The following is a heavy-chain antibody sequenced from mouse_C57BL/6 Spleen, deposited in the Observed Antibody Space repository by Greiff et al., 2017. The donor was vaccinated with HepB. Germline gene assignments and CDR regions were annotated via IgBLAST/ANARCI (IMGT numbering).Heavy chain of an antibody. J-gene: IGHJ3*01. Sequence: VKLMESGAELVRPGTSVKMSCKASGYTFTNYWLGWAKQRPGHGLEWIGDIYPGGGYTNYNEKFKGKATLTADKSSSTAYMQFSSLTSEDSAIYYCARSGSNPFAYWGQGTLVTVSA. CDR1: GYTFTNYW. CDR2: IYPGGGYT. V-gene: IGHV1-63*01. D-gene: IGHD2-5*01. CDR3: ARSGSNPFAY.